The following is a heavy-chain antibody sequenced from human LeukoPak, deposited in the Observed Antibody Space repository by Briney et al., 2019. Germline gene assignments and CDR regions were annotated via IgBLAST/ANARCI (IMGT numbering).Heavy chain of an antibody. CDR3: ARDPDDWNYEGGWFDP. D-gene: IGHD1-7*01. J-gene: IGHJ5*02. CDR1: GYTFTSYA. V-gene: IGHV7-4-1*02. Sequence: ASVKVSCKASGYTFTSYAMNWVRQAPGQGLEWMGWINTNTGNPTYAQGFTGRFVFSLDTSVSTAYLQISSLKAEDTAVYYCARDPDDWNYEGGWFDPWGQGILVTVSS. CDR2: INTNTGNP.